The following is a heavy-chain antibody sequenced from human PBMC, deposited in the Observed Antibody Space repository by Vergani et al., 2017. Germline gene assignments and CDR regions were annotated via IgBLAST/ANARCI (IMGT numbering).Heavy chain of an antibody. V-gene: IGHV3-30*18. J-gene: IGHJ4*02. Sequence: QVQMVESGGGVVQPGRSLRLSCAASGFTFSSYGMHWVRQAPGKGLEWVAVISYDGSKKYYADSVKGRFTISRDNSKNTLYLQMNSLRAEDTAVYYCAKDPKPSIAVAGFDYWGQGTLVTVSS. D-gene: IGHD6-19*01. CDR1: GFTFSSYG. CDR2: ISYDGSKK. CDR3: AKDPKPSIAVAGFDY.